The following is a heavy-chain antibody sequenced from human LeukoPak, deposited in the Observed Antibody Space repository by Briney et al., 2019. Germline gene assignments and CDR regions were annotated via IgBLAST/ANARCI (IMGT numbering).Heavy chain of an antibody. CDR1: GFTFSSYA. Sequence: GGSLRLSCAASGFTFSSYAMSWVRQAPGKGLEWVSAISGSGGSTYYADSVKGRFTISRDNSKNTPYLQMNSLRAEDTAVYYCAKCPRLLWFGVYGMDVWGQGTTVTVSS. J-gene: IGHJ6*02. V-gene: IGHV3-23*01. D-gene: IGHD3-10*01. CDR2: ISGSGGST. CDR3: AKCPRLLWFGVYGMDV.